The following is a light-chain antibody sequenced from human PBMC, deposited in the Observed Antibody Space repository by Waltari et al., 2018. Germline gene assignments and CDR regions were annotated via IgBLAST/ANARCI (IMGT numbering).Light chain of an antibody. CDR1: NIERKT. Sequence: SYVLTQPPSVSVAPGQTARITCGGNNIERKTVHWYQQRPGQAPVVVVYDDSDRPSRIPERFAGSNPGNTATLTISRVEVGDEADYYCHVWDSSSDHLVIFGGGTRLTVL. J-gene: IGLJ2*01. CDR3: HVWDSSSDHLVI. V-gene: IGLV3-21*02. CDR2: DDS.